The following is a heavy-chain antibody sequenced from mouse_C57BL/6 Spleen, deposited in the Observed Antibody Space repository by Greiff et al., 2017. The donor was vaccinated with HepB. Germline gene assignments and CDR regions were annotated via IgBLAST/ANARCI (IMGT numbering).Heavy chain of an antibody. CDR2: ISYSGST. V-gene: IGHV3-1*01. J-gene: IGHJ2*01. Sequence: EVKLLESGPGMVKPSQSLSLTCTVTGYSITSGYDWHWIRHFPGKKLEWMGYISYSGSTNYNPSLKSRISITHDTSKNHFFLKLNSVTTEDTATYYCARGVNWGPFDYWGQGTTLTVSS. CDR1: GYSITSGYD. D-gene: IGHD4-1*01. CDR3: ARGVNWGPFDY.